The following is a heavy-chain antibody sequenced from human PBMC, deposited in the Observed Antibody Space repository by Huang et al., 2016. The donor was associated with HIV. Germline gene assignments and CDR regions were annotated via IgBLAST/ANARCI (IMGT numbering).Heavy chain of an antibody. V-gene: IGHV4-34*01. CDR3: ARGRGDARGFLGLDF. D-gene: IGHD3-16*01. CDR2: INHSGRT. CDR1: GGSFSGPN. Sequence: QVQLHQWGAGLLKPSETLSLTCAVYGGSFSGPNWTWIRQTPGKGLEWSGEINHSGRTKYSPSLKRRVTISLDTSKNQFSRRLRSVTAADTAVYYCARGRGDARGFLGLDFWGQGTLVTVSS. J-gene: IGHJ4*02.